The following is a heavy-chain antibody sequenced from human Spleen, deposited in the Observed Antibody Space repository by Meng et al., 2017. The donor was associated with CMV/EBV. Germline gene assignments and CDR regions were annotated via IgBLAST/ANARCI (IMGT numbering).Heavy chain of an antibody. J-gene: IGHJ4*02. CDR1: GFSINSGGYY. CDR3: ARAGGDY. V-gene: IGHV4-31*03. CDR2: SYHTGST. Sequence: LSLTCTVSGFSINSGGYYWSWIRQHPGKGLGWIGHSYHTGSTYYNPSLKSRVNISVDTPKNQFSLRLRSVTAADTAVYYCARAGGDYWGQGTLVTVSS. D-gene: IGHD1-14*01.